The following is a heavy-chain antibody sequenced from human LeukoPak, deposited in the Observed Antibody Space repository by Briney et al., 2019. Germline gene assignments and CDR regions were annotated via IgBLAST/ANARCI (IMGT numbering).Heavy chain of an antibody. D-gene: IGHD4-17*01. CDR2: ISGNDGNT. J-gene: IGHJ5*02. CDR1: GYTLRSYG. Sequence: ASVKVSCKASGYTLRSYGITWVRQPPGQGLEWMGWISGNDGNTNYAQSFRGRVTMTTDTSTSTAYMELRSLRSDDTAVYYCARWYYGDSVRWFDPWGQGTLVTVSS. CDR3: ARWYYGDSVRWFDP. V-gene: IGHV1-18*01.